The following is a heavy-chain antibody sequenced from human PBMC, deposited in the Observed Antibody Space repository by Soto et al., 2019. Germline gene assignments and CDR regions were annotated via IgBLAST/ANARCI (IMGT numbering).Heavy chain of an antibody. CDR3: AKAQFLRFSGDFDY. D-gene: IGHD3-3*01. CDR1: GFTFSSYA. Sequence: EVQLLESGGGLVQPGGSLRLSCAASGFTFSSYAMSWVRQAPGKGREWVSAISGRGGSTYYADSVKGRFTISRDNSKNTLYLQMNSLRAEDTAVYYCAKAQFLRFSGDFDYWGQGTLVTVSS. CDR2: ISGRGGST. V-gene: IGHV3-23*01. J-gene: IGHJ4*02.